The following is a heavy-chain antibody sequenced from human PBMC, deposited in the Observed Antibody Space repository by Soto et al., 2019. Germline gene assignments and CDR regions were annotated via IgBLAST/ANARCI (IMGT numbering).Heavy chain of an antibody. J-gene: IGHJ4*02. V-gene: IGHV3-30*18. CDR2: ISYDGSNK. Sequence: QVQLVESGGGVVQPGRSLRLSCAASGFTFSSYGMHWVRQAPGKGLEWVAVISYDGSNKYYADSVKGRFTISRDNSKNTLYLQMNSLRAEDTAVYYCAKDRYCSSTSCYTKSLGGSGEDYWGQGTLVTVSS. D-gene: IGHD2-2*02. CDR1: GFTFSSYG. CDR3: AKDRYCSSTSCYTKSLGGSGEDY.